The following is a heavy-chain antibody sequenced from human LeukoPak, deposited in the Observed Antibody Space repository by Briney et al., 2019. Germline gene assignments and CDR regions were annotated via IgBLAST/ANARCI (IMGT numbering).Heavy chain of an antibody. CDR1: GGPFSSYA. Sequence: GSSVKVSCKASGGPFSSYAISWVRQAPGQGLEWMGGIIPIFGTANYAQKFQGRVTITADESTSTAYMELSSLRSEDTAVYYCARAEMATNPFDYWGQGTLVTVSS. J-gene: IGHJ4*02. V-gene: IGHV1-69*01. CDR2: IIPIFGTA. D-gene: IGHD5-24*01. CDR3: ARAEMATNPFDY.